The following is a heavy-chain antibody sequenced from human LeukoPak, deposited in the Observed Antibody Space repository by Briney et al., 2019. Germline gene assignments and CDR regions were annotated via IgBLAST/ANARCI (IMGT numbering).Heavy chain of an antibody. Sequence: GGSLRLSCAASGFTFSSYGMHWVRQAPGKGLEWVAFIRYDGSNKYYADSVKGRFTISRDNSKNTLYLQMNSLRAEDTAVYYCAKDNYYGSGSYYKGGGDFDYWGQGTLVTVSS. CDR1: GFTFSSYG. CDR3: AKDNYYGSGSYYKGGGDFDY. CDR2: IRYDGSNK. J-gene: IGHJ4*02. D-gene: IGHD3-10*01. V-gene: IGHV3-30*02.